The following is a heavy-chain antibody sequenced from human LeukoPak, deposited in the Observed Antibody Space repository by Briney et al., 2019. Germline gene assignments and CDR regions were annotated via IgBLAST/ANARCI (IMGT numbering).Heavy chain of an antibody. Sequence: SGTLSLTCAVSGGSISSSDWWSWVRQPPGRGLEWIGYIYRSENPTYNPSLKSRVTMSVDKSKNQFSLKLSSVTAADTAVYYCARDRQWLVPGMDVWGQGTTVTVSS. D-gene: IGHD6-19*01. V-gene: IGHV4-4*02. CDR2: IYRSENP. CDR1: GGSISSSDW. CDR3: ARDRQWLVPGMDV. J-gene: IGHJ6*02.